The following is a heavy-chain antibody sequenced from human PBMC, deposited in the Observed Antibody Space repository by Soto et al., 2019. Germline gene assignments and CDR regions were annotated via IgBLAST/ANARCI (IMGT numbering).Heavy chain of an antibody. V-gene: IGHV4-34*01. D-gene: IGHD3-22*01. CDR1: GGSFSGYI. CDR3: ARSPDSSGYYPRRYYYGMDV. J-gene: IGHJ6*02. Sequence: PSETLSLTCDVYGGSFSGYIWTWIRQTPGKGLQWIGQINHSGSANYNPSLKSRVTMSVDKSKNQFSLKLSSVTAADTAVYYCARSPDSSGYYPRRYYYGMDVWGQGTTVTVSS. CDR2: INHSGSA.